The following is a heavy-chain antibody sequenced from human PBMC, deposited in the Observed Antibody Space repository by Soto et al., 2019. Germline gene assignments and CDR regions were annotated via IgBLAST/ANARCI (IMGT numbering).Heavy chain of an antibody. J-gene: IGHJ4*02. V-gene: IGHV4-30-2*01. CDR3: ARGGGSGWRTYYFDY. Sequence: QLQLQESGSGLVKPSQTLSLTCAVSGGSISSGGYSWSWIRQPPGKGLEWIGYIYHSGSTYYNPSLKSRVTISVDRSKNQFSLKLSSVTAADTAVYYCARGGGSGWRTYYFDYWGQGTLVTVFS. CDR2: IYHSGST. D-gene: IGHD6-19*01. CDR1: GGSISSGGYS.